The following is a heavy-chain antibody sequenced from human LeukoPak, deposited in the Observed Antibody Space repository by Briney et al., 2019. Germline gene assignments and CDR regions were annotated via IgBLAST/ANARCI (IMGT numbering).Heavy chain of an antibody. CDR3: ARGESFAVDV. J-gene: IGHJ3*01. CDR1: GFVFSTYD. V-gene: IGHV3-23*01. Sequence: PGGSLRPSCAGSGFVFSTYDMGLVRQAPGKGLEWVSSISRAGDRTYYEDSVKGRFTISRDNSRNTMFLQMNSLRAEDTAVYYCARGESFAVDVWGQRTMVTVSS. CDR2: ISRAGDRT.